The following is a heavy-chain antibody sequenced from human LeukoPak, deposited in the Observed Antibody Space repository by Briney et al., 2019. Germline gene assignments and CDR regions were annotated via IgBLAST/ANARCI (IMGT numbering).Heavy chain of an antibody. Sequence: SETLSLTCTVSGASISSSSHYWGWIRQPPGKGLEWIGSIYYSGTTYNNPSLKSRVTISVDTSKNQFSLKLTSVTAADTALYYCARTYYGSENYYDYWGQGILVTVSS. CDR2: IYYSGTT. V-gene: IGHV4-39*01. CDR3: ARTYYGSENYYDY. CDR1: GASISSSSHY. J-gene: IGHJ4*02. D-gene: IGHD3-10*01.